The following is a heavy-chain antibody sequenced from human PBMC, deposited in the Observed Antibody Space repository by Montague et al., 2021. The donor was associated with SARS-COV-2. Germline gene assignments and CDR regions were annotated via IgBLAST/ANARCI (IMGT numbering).Heavy chain of an antibody. CDR1: GDSVAGLRRR. Sequence: CAISGDSVAGLRRRWEEHTSDLQSQSKRVCRPQLKKQWSNDYAVXXRSRIIINPDTSTSQFSLQLSSVPPEDTAVYFCARERWAVGVSFDYWGQGTLVTVSS. J-gene: IGHJ4*02. CDR3: ARERWAVGVSFDY. D-gene: IGHD1-26*01. CDR2: PQLKKQWSN. V-gene: IGHV6-1*01.